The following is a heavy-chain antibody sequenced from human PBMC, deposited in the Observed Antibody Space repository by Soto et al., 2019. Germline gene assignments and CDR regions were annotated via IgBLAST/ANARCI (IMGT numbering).Heavy chain of an antibody. Sequence: QITLKESGPTLVNPTQTLTLTCTFSGFSLSTYRVGVGWIRQPPGKALEWLAIIYWDDDKRYSPSLQSRLAITKDTSKNQVVLTMTNLAPADTATYYCAHIMITYGGVSALDAFDFWGQGTVVTVSS. D-gene: IGHD3-16*01. J-gene: IGHJ3*01. CDR2: IYWDDDK. V-gene: IGHV2-5*02. CDR1: GFSLSTYRVG. CDR3: AHIMITYGGVSALDAFDF.